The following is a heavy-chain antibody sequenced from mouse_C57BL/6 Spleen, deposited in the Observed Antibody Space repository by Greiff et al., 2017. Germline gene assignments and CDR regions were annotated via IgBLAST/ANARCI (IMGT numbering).Heavy chain of an antibody. CDR3: AMQLGFYFDY. CDR2: IGSGSSTF. V-gene: IGHV5-17*01. Sequence: EVMLVESGGGLVKPGGSLKLSCAASGFTFSDYGMHWVRQAPEKGLEWVAYIGSGSSTFYYADTVKGRVTIAKDNAKNTLFQRMTSLRSEGTAMYYCAMQLGFYFDYWGQGTTLTVAS. D-gene: IGHD4-1*02. CDR1: GFTFSDYG. J-gene: IGHJ2*01.